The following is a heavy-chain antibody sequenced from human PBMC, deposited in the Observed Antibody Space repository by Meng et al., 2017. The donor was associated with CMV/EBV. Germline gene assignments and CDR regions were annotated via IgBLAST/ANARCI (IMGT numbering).Heavy chain of an antibody. Sequence: SETLSLTCAISGDSVSSNSAAWNWIRQSPSRGLEWLGRTYYRSKWSNDYAVSVKSRITINPDTSKNQFSMQLNSVTPEDTAVYYRTRETIFGVVIIWDWFDPWGQGTLVTVSS. D-gene: IGHD3-3*01. V-gene: IGHV6-1*01. CDR2: TYYRSKWSN. CDR1: GDSVSSNSAA. J-gene: IGHJ5*02. CDR3: TRETIFGVVIIWDWFDP.